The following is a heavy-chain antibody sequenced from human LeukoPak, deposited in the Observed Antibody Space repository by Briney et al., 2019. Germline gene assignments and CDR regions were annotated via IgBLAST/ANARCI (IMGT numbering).Heavy chain of an antibody. CDR2: IYHSGRS. V-gene: IGHV4-31*03. Sequence: PSETLSLTCTVSGDSISNGVKYWSWIRQHPGRGLEWIGYIYHSGRSYYNPSLKSRITMSVDTSKNQFSLNLSSVTAADTAVYYCATVFFWGQGTLVTVSS. CDR1: GDSISNGVKY. CDR3: ATVFF. J-gene: IGHJ4*02. D-gene: IGHD3-3*01.